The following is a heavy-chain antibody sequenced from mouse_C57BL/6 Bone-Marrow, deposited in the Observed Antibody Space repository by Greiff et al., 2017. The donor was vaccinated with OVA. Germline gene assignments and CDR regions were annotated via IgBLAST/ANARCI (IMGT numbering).Heavy chain of an antibody. V-gene: IGHV7-3*01. D-gene: IGHD2-4*01. J-gene: IGHJ3*01. CDR3: ARSLYYDYGGAWFAY. Sequence: EVMLVESGGGLVQPGGSLSLSCAASGFTFTDYYMSWVRQPPGQALEWLGFIRNKANGYTTEYSASVKGRFTISRDNSQSILYLQMNALRAEDSATYYCARSLYYDYGGAWFAYWGQGTLVTVSA. CDR1: GFTFTDYY. CDR2: IRNKANGYTT.